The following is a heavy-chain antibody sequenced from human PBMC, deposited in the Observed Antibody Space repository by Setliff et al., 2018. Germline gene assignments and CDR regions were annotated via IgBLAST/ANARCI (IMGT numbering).Heavy chain of an antibody. CDR3: AREGGFAGFCGSWTYQYFDY. CDR2: VYSGGTT. CDR1: GDSISDHH. J-gene: IGHJ4*02. D-gene: IGHD3-16*02. V-gene: IGHV4-4*08. Sequence: PSETLSLTCTVSGDSISDHHWSWIRLPPGKGLEWIGYVYSGGTTSYNPSLKTRVTMSIDTPNNQFSLTLRSVTAADTAVYYCAREGGFAGFCGSWTYQYFDYWGQGALVTVSS.